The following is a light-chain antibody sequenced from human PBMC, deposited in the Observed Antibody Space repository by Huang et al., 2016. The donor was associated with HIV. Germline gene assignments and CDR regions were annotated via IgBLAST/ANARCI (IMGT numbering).Light chain of an antibody. J-gene: IGKJ1*01. CDR1: QSVGGY. CDR2: DAS. V-gene: IGKV3-11*01. CDR3: QQRSNWPPWT. Sequence: EILLTQSPATLSVTPGETATLSCRASQSVGGYLGWYQQRPGLPPKLLIYDASKRATDVPVRFSGNGSETDFTLTITALEPEDFTVYYCQQRSNWPPWTFGQGTKVEIK.